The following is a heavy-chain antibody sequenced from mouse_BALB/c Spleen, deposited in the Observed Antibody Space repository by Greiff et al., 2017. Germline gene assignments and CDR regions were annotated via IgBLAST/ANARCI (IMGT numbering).Heavy chain of an antibody. Sequence: EVQLQQSGPELVKPGASVKISCKASGYSFTGYFMNWVMQSHGKSLEWIGRINPYNGDTFYNQKFKGKATLTVDKSSSTAHMELRSLASEDSAVYYCARGDYGNYFYAMDYWGQGTSVTVSS. D-gene: IGHD2-1*01. CDR2: INPYNGDT. J-gene: IGHJ4*01. CDR1: GYSFTGYF. CDR3: ARGDYGNYFYAMDY. V-gene: IGHV1-20*02.